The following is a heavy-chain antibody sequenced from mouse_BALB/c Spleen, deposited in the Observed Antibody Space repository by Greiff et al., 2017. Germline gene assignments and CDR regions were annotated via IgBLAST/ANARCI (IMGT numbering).Heavy chain of an antibody. J-gene: IGHJ4*01. D-gene: IGHD2-3*01. CDR2: ISYSGST. CDR1: GYSITSAYA. CDR3: ARRRWDSLDY. Sequence: EVQLMESGPGLVKPSQSLSLTCTATGYSITSAYAWNWIRQSPGNQLEWMGYISYSGSTSYNPSLKSRISITRDTSTNQFFLQLNSVTTEDTATYYCARRRWDSLDYWGQGTSVTVSS. V-gene: IGHV3-2*02.